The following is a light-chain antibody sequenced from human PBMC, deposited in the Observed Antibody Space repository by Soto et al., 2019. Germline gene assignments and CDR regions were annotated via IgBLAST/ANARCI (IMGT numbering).Light chain of an antibody. CDR1: QSISSW. V-gene: IGKV1-5*01. J-gene: IGKJ1*01. CDR3: QQYNSYSSWT. Sequence: DIQMTQSPSTLSASVGDRVTITCRASQSISSWLAWYQQKPGKAPKLLIYDASSFESGVPSRFSGSGSGTEFTLTISRLQPDDFATYYCQQYNSYSSWTFGQGTKVEIK. CDR2: DAS.